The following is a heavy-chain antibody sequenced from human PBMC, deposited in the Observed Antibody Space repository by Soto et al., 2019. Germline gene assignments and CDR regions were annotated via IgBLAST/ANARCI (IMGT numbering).Heavy chain of an antibody. CDR3: ARERGYSYGKGAYYYGMDV. CDR2: ISAYNGNT. CDR1: GYTFTSYG. V-gene: IGHV1-18*01. J-gene: IGHJ6*02. D-gene: IGHD5-18*01. Sequence: QVQLVQSGAEVKKPGASVKVSCKASGYTFTSYGISWVRQAPGQGLEWMGWISAYNGNTNYAQKLQGRVAMTTDTAASTAYMELRGLRSDDTAVYYCARERGYSYGKGAYYYGMDVWGQGTTVTVSS.